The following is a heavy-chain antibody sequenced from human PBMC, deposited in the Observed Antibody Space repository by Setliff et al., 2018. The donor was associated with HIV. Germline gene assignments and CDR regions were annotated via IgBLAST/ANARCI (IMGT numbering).Heavy chain of an antibody. CDR3: ARALYCSSASCAKRDWLDP. CDR2: IYYSGST. D-gene: IGHD2-2*01. CDR1: GGSISSGGYY. J-gene: IGHJ5*02. V-gene: IGHV4-31*03. Sequence: PSETLSLTCTVSGGSISSGGYYWSWIRQHPGKGLEWIGYIYYSGSTYYNPSLKSRVTISVDTSKNQFSLKLSSVTAADTAVYYWARALYCSSASCAKRDWLDPWGQGTLVTVSS.